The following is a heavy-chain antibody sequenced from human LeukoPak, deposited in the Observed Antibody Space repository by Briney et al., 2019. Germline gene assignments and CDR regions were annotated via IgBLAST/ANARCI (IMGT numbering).Heavy chain of an antibody. CDR1: GFTFGSYE. V-gene: IGHV3-48*03. Sequence: GGSLRLSCAASGFTFGSYEMNWVRQAPGKGLEWISYIGIDSGNTNYADSVKGRFTISGDKAKNSLYLQMNSLRVEDTAVYYCARYYKYAFDNWGQGTLVTVSS. D-gene: IGHD5-24*01. CDR3: ARYYKYAFDN. CDR2: IGIDSGNT. J-gene: IGHJ4*02.